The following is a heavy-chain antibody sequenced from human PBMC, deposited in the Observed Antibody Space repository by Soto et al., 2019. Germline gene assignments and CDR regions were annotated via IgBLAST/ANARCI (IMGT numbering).Heavy chain of an antibody. CDR2: LSSDGSNS. Sequence: QVQLVESGGGVVQPGGSLRLSCTARGFALTPYSIHWVRQAPGKGLEWVAGLSSDGSNSFYPDSVKGRITISRDNSKTTVHFQINNLRPDETAIYYCAKDAEMHATRLLSYFALDLWGRGTAVTVSS. D-gene: IGHD3-16*01. CDR1: GFALTPYS. CDR3: AKDAEMHATRLLSYFALDL. V-gene: IGHV3-30-3*01. J-gene: IGHJ6*02.